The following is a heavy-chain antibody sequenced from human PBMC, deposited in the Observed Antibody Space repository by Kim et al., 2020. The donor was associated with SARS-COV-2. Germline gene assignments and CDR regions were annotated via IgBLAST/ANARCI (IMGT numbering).Heavy chain of an antibody. CDR1: GFTFSDYY. D-gene: IGHD2-15*01. J-gene: IGHJ6*02. Sequence: GGSLRLSCAASGFTFSDYYMSWIRQAPGKGLEWVSYISSSGSTIYYADSVKGRFTISRDNAKNSLYLQMNSLRAEDTAVYYCARDDPPATHYYYYGMDVWGQGTTVTVSS. CDR2: ISSSGSTI. CDR3: ARDDPPATHYYYYGMDV. V-gene: IGHV3-11*01.